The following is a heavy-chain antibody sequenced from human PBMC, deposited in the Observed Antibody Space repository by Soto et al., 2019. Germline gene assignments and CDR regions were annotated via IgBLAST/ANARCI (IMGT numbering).Heavy chain of an antibody. D-gene: IGHD3-22*01. CDR3: ARHPYTYYYDRTREYYFDY. V-gene: IGHV4-39*01. Sequence: PSETLSLTCTVSGGSISSSSYYWGWIRQPPGKGLEWIGSIYYSGSTYYNPSLKSRVTISVDTSKNQFSLKLSSVTAADTAVYYCARHPYTYYYDRTREYYFDYWGQGTLVTVSS. CDR2: IYYSGST. J-gene: IGHJ4*02. CDR1: GGSISSSSYY.